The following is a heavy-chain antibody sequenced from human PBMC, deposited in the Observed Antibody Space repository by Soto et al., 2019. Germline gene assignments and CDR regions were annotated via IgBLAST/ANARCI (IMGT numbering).Heavy chain of an antibody. CDR2: INPNRGNT. CDR3: ARGGHCSGGSCYDY. CDR1: GYTFTTYD. J-gene: IGHJ4*02. Sequence: ASVKVSCKASGYTFTTYDINWVRQAPGQGLEWMGWINPNRGNTGYAQKFRGRVTMTRNTSISTFYMELSSLISEDTAVYYCARGGHCSGGSCYDYWGQGTQVTVSS. V-gene: IGHV1-8*02. D-gene: IGHD2-15*01.